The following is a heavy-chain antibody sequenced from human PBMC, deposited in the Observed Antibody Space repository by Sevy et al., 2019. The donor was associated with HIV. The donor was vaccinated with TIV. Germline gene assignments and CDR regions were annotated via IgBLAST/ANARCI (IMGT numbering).Heavy chain of an antibody. D-gene: IGHD7-27*01. Sequence: SETLSLTCTVSGDSFSSYFWAWIRQPAGKGLEWIGRINTSGSTNYNPSLKSRVTMSVDTSNSQFSLKVPSLTAADTAIYFCARSNWVTATNGFSKSYYFDYWGQGYLVTGSS. V-gene: IGHV4-4*07. CDR3: ARSNWVTATNGFSKSYYFDY. J-gene: IGHJ4*02. CDR2: INTSGST. CDR1: GDSFSSYF.